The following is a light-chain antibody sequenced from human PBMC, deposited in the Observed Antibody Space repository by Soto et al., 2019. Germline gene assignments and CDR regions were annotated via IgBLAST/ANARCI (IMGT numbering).Light chain of an antibody. CDR1: QSVSSSY. J-gene: IGKJ1*01. V-gene: IGKV3D-7*01. Sequence: PGERVTLSCRASQSVSSSYLTWYQQKPGQAPSLLIYGASTRATSIPARFSGSGSGTDFTLTISSLLPEDFAVYYCQQDCNLPPMFGQGSKVEVK. CDR3: QQDCNLPPM. CDR2: GAS.